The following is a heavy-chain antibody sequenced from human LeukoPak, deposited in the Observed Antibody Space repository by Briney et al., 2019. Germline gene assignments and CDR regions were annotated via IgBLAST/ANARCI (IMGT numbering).Heavy chain of an antibody. V-gene: IGHV4-59*08. J-gene: IGHJ4*02. CDR3: ARHPSWPDYGGTFDY. D-gene: IGHD4-17*01. CDR1: GGSISSYY. Sequence: SETLSLTCTVSGGSISSYYWSWIRQPPGKGLEWIAYISDIGSINYNPSLKSRVTISLDTSKNQFSLKLSSVTAADTAVYYCARHPSWPDYGGTFDYWGQGTLVIVSS. CDR2: ISDIGSI.